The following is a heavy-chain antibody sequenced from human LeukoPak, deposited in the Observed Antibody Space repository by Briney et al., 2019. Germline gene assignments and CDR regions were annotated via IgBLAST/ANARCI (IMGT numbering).Heavy chain of an antibody. CDR3: AKSLLTTATGTGRAFDI. D-gene: IGHD1-1*01. Sequence: PGGSLRLSCAASGFTVSSNHMSWVRQAPGKGLEWVSVIYSGGSTYYADSVKGRFTISRDNSKNTLYLQMNSLRAEDTAVYYCAKSLLTTATGTGRAFDIWGQGTMVTVSA. J-gene: IGHJ3*02. V-gene: IGHV3-66*01. CDR2: IYSGGST. CDR1: GFTVSSNH.